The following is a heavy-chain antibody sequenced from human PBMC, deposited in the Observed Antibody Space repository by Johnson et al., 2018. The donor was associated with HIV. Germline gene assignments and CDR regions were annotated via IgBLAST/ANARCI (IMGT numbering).Heavy chain of an antibody. CDR3: AKEDEWLRLGSAFDI. CDR1: GFTFSSYA. CDR2: ISGNGGTT. J-gene: IGHJ3*02. V-gene: IGHV3-23*04. D-gene: IGHD5-12*01. Sequence: VQLVESGGGVVQPGGSLRLSCAASGFTFSSYAMSWVRQAPGKGLEWVSVISGNGGTTYYADSVKGRFTISRDNSKNTLYLQMNSLRAEDTAVYYCAKEDEWLRLGSAFDIWGQGTMVTV.